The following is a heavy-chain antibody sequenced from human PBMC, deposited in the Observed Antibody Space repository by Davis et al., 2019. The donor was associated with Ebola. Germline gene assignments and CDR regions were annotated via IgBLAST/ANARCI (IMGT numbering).Heavy chain of an antibody. CDR1: GFTFSSYW. D-gene: IGHD3-22*01. V-gene: IGHV3-74*01. CDR2: INSDGSST. CDR3: AKDIYRYYYDSSGKRYGMDV. J-gene: IGHJ6*02. Sequence: GESLKISCAASGFTFSSYWMHWVRQAPGKGLVWVSRINSDGSSTSYADSVKGRFTISRDNAKNTLYLQMNSLRAEDTAVYYCAKDIYRYYYDSSGKRYGMDVWGQGTTVTVSS.